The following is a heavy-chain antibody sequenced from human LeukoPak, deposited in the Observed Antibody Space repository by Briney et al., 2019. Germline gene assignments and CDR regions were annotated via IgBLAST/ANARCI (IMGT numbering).Heavy chain of an antibody. CDR2: ISTSGSTI. CDR3: AKGSATPY. D-gene: IGHD1-26*01. Sequence: PGGSLRLSCAASGFTFSDYAMNCVCQAPGKGLEWVSYISTSGSTIYYADSVKGRFTISRDNTKNSLYLQMNSLRAEDTAVYYCAKGSATPYWGQGTLVTVST. CDR1: GFTFSDYA. J-gene: IGHJ4*02. V-gene: IGHV3-48*03.